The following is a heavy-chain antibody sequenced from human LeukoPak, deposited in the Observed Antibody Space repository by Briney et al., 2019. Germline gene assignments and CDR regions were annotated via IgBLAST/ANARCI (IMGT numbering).Heavy chain of an antibody. D-gene: IGHD4-23*01. Sequence: GASMKLSCKASGFTFTGYYTHWVRQAPGQGLERMGWVNPNSGGTNYAQMFQGRVTMTRDTSINTAYMELSGLRSDDTAVYYCARDSYGGNWSLGYWGQGTLVTVSS. V-gene: IGHV1-2*02. CDR3: ARDSYGGNWSLGY. J-gene: IGHJ4*02. CDR1: GFTFTGYY. CDR2: VNPNSGGT.